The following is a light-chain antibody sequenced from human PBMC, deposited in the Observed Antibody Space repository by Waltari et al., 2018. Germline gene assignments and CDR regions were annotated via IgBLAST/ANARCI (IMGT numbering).Light chain of an antibody. CDR3: CSYADSGTFI. J-gene: IGLJ2*01. CDR1: SRGIGSNPL. CDR2: EVS. V-gene: IGLV2-23*02. Sequence: QSALTHPASVSGSPGQSITIACTGTSRGIGSNPLVSWYQHHPGRAPQLMIYEVSKRPSGLSNRFSGAKSGNTASLTISGLQAEDEADYYCCSYADSGTFIFGGGTKVTVL.